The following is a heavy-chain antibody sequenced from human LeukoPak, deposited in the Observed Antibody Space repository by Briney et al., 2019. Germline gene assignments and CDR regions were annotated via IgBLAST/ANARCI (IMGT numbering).Heavy chain of an antibody. V-gene: IGHV4-30-4*08. Sequence: SETLSLTCAVSGGPFSGYYWSWIRQPPGKGLEWIGYIYYSGSTYYNPSLKSRVTISVDTSKNQFSLKLSSVTAADTAVYYCAREPSSGNSLPWGQGTLVTVSS. CDR3: AREPSSGNSLP. CDR2: IYYSGST. J-gene: IGHJ5*02. CDR1: GGPFSGYY. D-gene: IGHD3-10*01.